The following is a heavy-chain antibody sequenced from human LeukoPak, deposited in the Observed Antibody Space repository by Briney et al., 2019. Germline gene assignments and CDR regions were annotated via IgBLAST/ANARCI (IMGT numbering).Heavy chain of an antibody. V-gene: IGHV3-30-3*01. Sequence: GGSLRLSCAASAFILSDYIMHWLRQAPGRGLEWVALISHDAGNKHFADSVKGRFTISRDNSKNTMYLEMNDVRPDDSAMYYCARERGSSGSAGWFDPWGQGTPVTVSS. CDR2: ISHDAGNK. J-gene: IGHJ5*02. CDR1: AFILSDYI. D-gene: IGHD3-22*01. CDR3: ARERGSSGSAGWFDP.